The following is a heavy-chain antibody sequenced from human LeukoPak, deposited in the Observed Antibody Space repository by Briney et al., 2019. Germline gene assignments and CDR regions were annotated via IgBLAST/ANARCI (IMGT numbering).Heavy chain of an antibody. Sequence: ASVKVSCKASGYTFTIYDINWVRQATGQGLEWMGWMNPNSGNTGYAQKFQGRVTMTRNTSISTAYMELSSLRSEDTAVYYCARVPLHYDILTGYYDRGMDVWGQGTTVTVSS. CDR1: GYTFTIYD. J-gene: IGHJ6*02. V-gene: IGHV1-8*01. D-gene: IGHD3-9*01. CDR3: ARVPLHYDILTGYYDRGMDV. CDR2: MNPNSGNT.